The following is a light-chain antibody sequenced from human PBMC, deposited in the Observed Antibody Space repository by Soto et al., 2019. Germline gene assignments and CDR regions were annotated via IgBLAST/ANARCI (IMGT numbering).Light chain of an antibody. Sequence: EILLTQSPGTLSLSPGERATLTCRASQSVRKSYLAWYQQKPGQAPRLLIYGASGRATGIPDRFSGSGSGTDFTLTISRLEPEDFAVYYCQQYVSSPYTFGQGTKLEI. CDR2: GAS. CDR1: QSVRKSY. V-gene: IGKV3-20*01. J-gene: IGKJ2*01. CDR3: QQYVSSPYT.